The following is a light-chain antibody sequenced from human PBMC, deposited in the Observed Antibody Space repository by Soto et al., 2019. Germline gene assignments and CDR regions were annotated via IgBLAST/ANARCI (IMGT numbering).Light chain of an antibody. CDR1: SSDIGAYKY. CDR3: SSYTSSSTVV. CDR2: EVT. Sequence: QSALTQPASVSGSPGQSITISCTGTSSDIGAYKYVSWYQQHPGKAPKLLLYEVTNRPSGVSNRFSGSKSGNTASLTISGLQAEDEADYYCSSYTSSSTVVFGGGTKLTVL. V-gene: IGLV2-14*01. J-gene: IGLJ2*01.